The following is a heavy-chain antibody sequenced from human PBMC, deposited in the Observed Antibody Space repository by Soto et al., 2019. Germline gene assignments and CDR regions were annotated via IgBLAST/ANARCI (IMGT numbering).Heavy chain of an antibody. CDR1: GGSFSGYY. D-gene: IGHD3-16*02. J-gene: IGHJ4*02. CDR2: INHSGST. V-gene: IGHV4-34*01. Sequence: SETLSLTCAVYGGSFSGYYWSWIRQPPGKGLEWIGEINHSGSTNYNPSLKSRVTISVDTSKNQFSLKLSSVTAADTAVYYCAREGVWGSYRYAGVDYWGQGTLVTVSS. CDR3: AREGVWGSYRYAGVDY.